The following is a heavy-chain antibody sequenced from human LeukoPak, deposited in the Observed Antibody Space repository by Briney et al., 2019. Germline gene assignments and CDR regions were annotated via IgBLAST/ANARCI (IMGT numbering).Heavy chain of an antibody. J-gene: IGHJ4*02. D-gene: IGHD6-19*01. CDR1: GFTFSSYS. CDR2: ISSSSSYI. Sequence: GGSLRLSCAASGFTFSSYSMNWVRQAPGKGLEWVSSISSSSSYIYYADSVKGRFTISRDNAKNSLYLQMNSLRAEDTAVYYCARASSSGWYVDYWAREPWSPSPQ. CDR3: ARASSSGWYVDY. V-gene: IGHV3-21*01.